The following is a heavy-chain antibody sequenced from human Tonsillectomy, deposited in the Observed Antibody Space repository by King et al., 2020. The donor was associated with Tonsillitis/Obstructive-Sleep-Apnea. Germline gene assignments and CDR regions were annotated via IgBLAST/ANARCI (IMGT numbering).Heavy chain of an antibody. CDR2: LIPTLGSA. J-gene: IGHJ6*03. Sequence: QLVQSGAEVRPPGSSVKVSCKASGSTFTNYAVIWVRQAPGQGLEWMGGLIPTLGSAKYAQKFQGRVTITADGSTSTAYMEVHSLRSEDTAVYHCARAGAPLIYYYMDVWGKGTAVTVSS. D-gene: IGHD4/OR15-4a*01. V-gene: IGHV1-69*11. CDR3: ARAGAPLIYYYMDV. CDR1: GSTFTNYA.